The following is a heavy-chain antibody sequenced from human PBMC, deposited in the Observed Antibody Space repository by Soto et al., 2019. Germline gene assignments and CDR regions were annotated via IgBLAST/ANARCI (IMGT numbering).Heavy chain of an antibody. Sequence: QVQLVQSGAEVKKPGASVKVSCKTSGYSFTTYGISWVRQAPGQGLEWMGWISSYNGKTNYAQKHQGRLTMTTDTSTSTVYIELRSLTSDDTAVYYCARDTPHRRDSSEIDPWGQGTLVTVSS. J-gene: IGHJ5*02. V-gene: IGHV1-18*01. CDR1: GYSFTTYG. CDR3: ARDTPHRRDSSEIDP. D-gene: IGHD3-22*01. CDR2: ISSYNGKT.